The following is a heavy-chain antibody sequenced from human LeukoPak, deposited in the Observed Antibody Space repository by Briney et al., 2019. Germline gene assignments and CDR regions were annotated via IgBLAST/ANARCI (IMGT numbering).Heavy chain of an antibody. Sequence: ASVKVSCKASGYTFTSYDINWVRQATGQGLEWMGWMNPNSGNTGYAQKFQGRVTMTRNTSISTAYMELSSLRAEDTAVYYCARGREVLLWFGELGYYFDYWGQGTLVTVSS. J-gene: IGHJ4*02. D-gene: IGHD3-10*01. V-gene: IGHV1-8*01. CDR1: GYTFTSYD. CDR3: ARGREVLLWFGELGYYFDY. CDR2: MNPNSGNT.